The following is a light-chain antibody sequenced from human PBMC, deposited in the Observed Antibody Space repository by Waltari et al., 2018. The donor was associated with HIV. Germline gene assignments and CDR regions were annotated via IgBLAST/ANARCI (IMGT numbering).Light chain of an antibody. V-gene: IGKV2-30*01. Sequence: DDVVTQSQLSLPVTLGQPAPISCRSSQSLVSSDGNTYLNWFQQRQGQSPRRLIDKGYNLDSGVPDRVSGSGSGTDFTRKISRVEAEDGGVYYCMQDTDWPWTFGQGTKVEIK. J-gene: IGKJ1*01. CDR2: KGY. CDR3: MQDTDWPWT. CDR1: QSLVSSDGNTY.